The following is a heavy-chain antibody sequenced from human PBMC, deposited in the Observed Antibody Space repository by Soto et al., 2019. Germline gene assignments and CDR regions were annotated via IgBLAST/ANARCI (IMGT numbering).Heavy chain of an antibody. D-gene: IGHD3-10*01. V-gene: IGHV3-66*01. CDR3: ARALARDRFGDGLYMDV. CDR2: IYSGGST. Sequence: PGGSLRLSCAASGFTVSSNYMSWVRQAPGKGLEWVSVIYSGGSTYYADSVKGRFTISRDNSKNTLYLQMNSLRAEDTAVYYCARALARDRFGDGLYMDVWGKGTTVTVS. CDR1: GFTVSSNY. J-gene: IGHJ6*03.